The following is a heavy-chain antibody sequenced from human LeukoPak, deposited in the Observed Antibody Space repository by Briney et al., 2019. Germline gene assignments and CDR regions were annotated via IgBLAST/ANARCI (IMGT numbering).Heavy chain of an antibody. D-gene: IGHD3-16*01. CDR1: GFTFSSYG. CDR3: AKDWGGKVDY. Sequence: GGSLRLSCAASGFTFSSYGMHWVRQAPGKGLEWVAVMSDDGSYRNYADSLKGRFTISRDNSKNTLYLQMNSLIPDDTAVYYCAKDWGGKVDYWGQGTLVTVSS. J-gene: IGHJ4*02. V-gene: IGHV3-30*18. CDR2: MSDDGSYR.